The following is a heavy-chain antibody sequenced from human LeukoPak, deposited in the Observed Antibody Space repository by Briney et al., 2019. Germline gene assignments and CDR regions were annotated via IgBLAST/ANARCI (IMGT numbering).Heavy chain of an antibody. Sequence: GASVKVSCKASGYTFTSYYMHWVRQAPGQGLEWMGIINPSGGSTSYAQKFQGRVTMTRDTSTSTAYMELRSLRSDDTAVYYCARPKGYSSGWYTGYYFDYWGQGTLVTVSS. J-gene: IGHJ4*02. CDR1: GYTFTSYY. CDR3: ARPKGYSSGWYTGYYFDY. CDR2: INPSGGST. V-gene: IGHV1-46*01. D-gene: IGHD6-19*01.